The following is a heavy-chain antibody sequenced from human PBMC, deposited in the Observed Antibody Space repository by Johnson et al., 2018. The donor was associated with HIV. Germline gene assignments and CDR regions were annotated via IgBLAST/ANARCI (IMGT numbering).Heavy chain of an antibody. V-gene: IGHV3-53*01. J-gene: IGHJ3*02. CDR2: IYIGGST. Sequence: VQLVESGGGLIQPGGSLRLSCAASGFLVSSNHMSWVRQAPGKGLEWVSVIYIGGSTYYADSVKGRFTISRDNSKNPLYPQMNSLRAEDTEVYYCSRDRRRGATKDAFDIWGQRTMVTVSS. D-gene: IGHD1-26*01. CDR1: GFLVSSNH. CDR3: SRDRRRGATKDAFDI.